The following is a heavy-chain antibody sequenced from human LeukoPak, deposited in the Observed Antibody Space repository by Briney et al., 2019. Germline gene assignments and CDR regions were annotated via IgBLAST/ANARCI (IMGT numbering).Heavy chain of an antibody. CDR2: ISAYNGNT. Sequence: ASVKVSCTVSGYTVTSYGISWVRLAPRQGHEWMGWISAYNGNTNNAQKLQARVTMTTDTSTSTAYMELRSLRSDDTAVYYCAVTLGYCSGGSCYNNWFDPWGQGTLVTVSS. D-gene: IGHD2-15*01. CDR3: AVTLGYCSGGSCYNNWFDP. V-gene: IGHV1-18*01. J-gene: IGHJ5*02. CDR1: GYTVTSYG.